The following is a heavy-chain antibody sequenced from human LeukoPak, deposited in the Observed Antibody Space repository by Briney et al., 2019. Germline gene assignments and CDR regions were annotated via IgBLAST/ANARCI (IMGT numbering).Heavy chain of an antibody. J-gene: IGHJ3*02. V-gene: IGHV1-69*13. D-gene: IGHD4-17*01. CDR2: IIPIFGTA. CDR1: GYTFTSYD. CDR3: ARAEDYGDYLNDAFDI. Sequence: SVKVSCKASGYTFTSYDINWVRQAPGQGLEWMGGIIPIFGTANYAQKFQGRVTITADESTSTAYMELSSLRSEDTAVYYCARAEDYGDYLNDAFDIWGQGTMVTVSS.